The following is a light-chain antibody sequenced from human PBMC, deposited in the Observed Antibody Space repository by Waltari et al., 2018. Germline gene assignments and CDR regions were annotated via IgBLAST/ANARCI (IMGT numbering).Light chain of an antibody. V-gene: IGLV2-11*01. CDR1: SSDVGGYNY. CDR2: DVT. CDR3: CSYADTYTVL. Sequence: QSVLTQPRSVSGSPGQSVTISCTGTSSDVGGYNYVSWYQQHPGKAPKLMIYDVTKRPSGVPDRFAGYKSGSTASLTISGLQAEDEADYYCCSYADTYTVLFGGGTKLTVL. J-gene: IGLJ2*01.